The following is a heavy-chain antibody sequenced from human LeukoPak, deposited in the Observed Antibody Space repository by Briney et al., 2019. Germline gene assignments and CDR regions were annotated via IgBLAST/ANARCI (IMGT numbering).Heavy chain of an antibody. Sequence: PSETLSLTCTVSGGAVNSGGYYWGWIRQPPGKGLEWIGSAYYTGSTYYNPSLKSRVTVSVDTSKNQFSLNLSSVTAADTAVYYCARDFRGPGFDYWGRGSLVSVSS. J-gene: IGHJ4*02. CDR3: ARDFRGPGFDY. CDR1: GGAVNSGGYY. V-gene: IGHV4-39*07. D-gene: IGHD3-10*01. CDR2: AYYTGST.